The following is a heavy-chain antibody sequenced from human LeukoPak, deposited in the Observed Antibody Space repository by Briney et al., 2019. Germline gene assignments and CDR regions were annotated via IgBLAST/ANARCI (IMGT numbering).Heavy chain of an antibody. V-gene: IGHV1-2*02. CDR2: INPNSGDT. CDR3: AMYDLWCGETIAADWFDP. D-gene: IGHD3-10*01. J-gene: IGHJ5*02. CDR1: GYTFTGYH. Sequence: ASVKVTCKASGYTFTGYHMHCVRQPPGQGREELGWINPNSGDTTYAETFQGRVTMARDTTISTAYMDLSWLRCDDTAVYYSAMYDLWCGETIAADWFDPWGQGTLVTVSS.